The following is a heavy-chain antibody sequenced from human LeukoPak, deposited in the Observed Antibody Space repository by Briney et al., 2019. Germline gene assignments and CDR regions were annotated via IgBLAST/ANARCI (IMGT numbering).Heavy chain of an antibody. Sequence: GGSLRLSCAASGFTFDSYGMHWVRQAPGKGLEWVAVISHDGSTIYYADSVEGRFTISRDNAKNSLYLQMNSLRAEDTAVYYCARDPGSSSWYYYYGMDVWGQGTTVTVSS. CDR1: GFTFDSYG. CDR3: ARDPGSSSWYYYYGMDV. V-gene: IGHV3-30*03. J-gene: IGHJ6*02. D-gene: IGHD6-13*01. CDR2: ISHDGSTI.